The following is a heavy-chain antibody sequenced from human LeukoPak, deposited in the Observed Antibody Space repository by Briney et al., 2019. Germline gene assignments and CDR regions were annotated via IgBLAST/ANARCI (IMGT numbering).Heavy chain of an antibody. V-gene: IGHV3-74*01. CDR3: AREAKVGGALQY. J-gene: IGHJ4*02. CDR2: INTDGGFT. CDR1: GFIFSDYW. Sequence: SGGSLRLSCAASGFIFSDYWMHWVRQAPGKGLVWVSRINTDGGFTRYADSVQGRFIISRDTAKNTLFPQMNSLRAEDTAVYYCAREAKVGGALQYWGQGILVTVSS. D-gene: IGHD1-26*01.